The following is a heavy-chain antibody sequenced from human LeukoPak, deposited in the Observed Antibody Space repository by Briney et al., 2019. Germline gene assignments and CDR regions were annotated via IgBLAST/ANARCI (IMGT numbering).Heavy chain of an antibody. Sequence: KASHTLSLTCTLSGGSISSCDYYWTWIRQPPWKGLEWIGYIYYSGSTYYNPALKRRVTISVDTPTLHFSVQLDTWTPARTAVYYCARGSGDGSGPGVFVYWGQGTLVTVSS. CDR1: GGSISSCDYY. D-gene: IGHD3-10*01. CDR3: ARGSGDGSGPGVFVY. CDR2: IYYSGST. J-gene: IGHJ4*02. V-gene: IGHV4-30-4*01.